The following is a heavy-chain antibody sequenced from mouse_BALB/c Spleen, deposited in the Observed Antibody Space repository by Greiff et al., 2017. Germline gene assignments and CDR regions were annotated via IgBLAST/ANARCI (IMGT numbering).Heavy chain of an antibody. Sequence: EVKLVESGGDLVKPGGSLKLSCAASGFTFSSYGMSWVRQTPDKRLEWVATISSGGSYTYYPDSVKGRFTISRDNAKNTLYLQMSSLKSEDTAMYYCARQGQRDYFDYWGQGTTLTVSS. CDR2: ISSGGSYT. CDR1: GFTFSSYG. J-gene: IGHJ2*01. V-gene: IGHV5-6*01. D-gene: IGHD3-3*01. CDR3: ARQGQRDYFDY.